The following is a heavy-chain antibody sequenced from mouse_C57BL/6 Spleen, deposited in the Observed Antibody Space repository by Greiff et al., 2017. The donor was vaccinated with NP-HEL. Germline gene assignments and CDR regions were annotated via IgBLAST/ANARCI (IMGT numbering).Heavy chain of an antibody. Sequence: QVQLKESGPGLVQPSQSLSITCTVSGFSLTSYGVHWVRQSPGKGLEWLGAIWRGGSTDYNAAFMSRLSITKDNSKSQVFFKMNSLQADDTAIYYCAKMGESSPYYFDYWGQGTTLTVSS. CDR1: GFSLTSYG. CDR3: AKMGESSPYYFDY. J-gene: IGHJ2*01. CDR2: IWRGGST. D-gene: IGHD1-1*01. V-gene: IGHV2-5*01.